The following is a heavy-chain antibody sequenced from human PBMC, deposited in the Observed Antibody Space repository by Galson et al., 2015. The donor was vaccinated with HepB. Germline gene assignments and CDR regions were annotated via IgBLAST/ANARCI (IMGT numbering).Heavy chain of an antibody. CDR3: ARASRSERGHYYDSSGYLGY. V-gene: IGHV1-2*06. D-gene: IGHD3-22*01. Sequence: SVKVSCKASGYTFTGYYMHWVRQAPGQGLEWMGRINPNSGGTNYAQKFQGRVTMTRDTSISAAYMELSRLRSGDTAVYYCARASRSERGHYYDSSGYLGYWGQGTLVTVPS. CDR1: GYTFTGYY. J-gene: IGHJ4*02. CDR2: INPNSGGT.